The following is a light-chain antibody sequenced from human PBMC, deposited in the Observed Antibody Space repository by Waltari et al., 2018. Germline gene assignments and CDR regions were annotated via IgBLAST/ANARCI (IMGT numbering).Light chain of an antibody. CDR3: QQYYSTPYT. CDR1: SVLYSSNNKNY. Sequence: SVLYSSNNKNYFAWYQQKPGQPPKLLIYWASTRESGVPDRFSGSGSGTDFTLTISSLQAEDVAVYYCQQYYSTPYTFGQGTKLEIK. V-gene: IGKV4-1*01. CDR2: WAS. J-gene: IGKJ2*01.